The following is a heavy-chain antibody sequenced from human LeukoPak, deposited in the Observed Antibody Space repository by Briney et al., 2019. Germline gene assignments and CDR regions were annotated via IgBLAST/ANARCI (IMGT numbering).Heavy chain of an antibody. CDR2: ISAYNGNT. CDR3: ARLINSELGQLWFVDY. V-gene: IGHV1-18*01. D-gene: IGHD5-18*01. J-gene: IGHJ4*02. CDR1: GGTFSSYA. Sequence: ASVKVSCKASGGTFSSYAISWVRQAPGQGLEWMGWISAYNGNTNYAQKLQGRVTMTTDTSTSTAYMELRSLRSDDTAVYYCARLINSELGQLWFVDYWGQGTLVTVSS.